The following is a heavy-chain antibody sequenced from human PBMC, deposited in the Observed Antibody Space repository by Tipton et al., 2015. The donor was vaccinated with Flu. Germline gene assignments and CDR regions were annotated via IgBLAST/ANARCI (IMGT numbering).Heavy chain of an antibody. D-gene: IGHD3-22*01. V-gene: IGHV3-53*01. Sequence: GSLRLSCAASGFTVSSNYMSWVRQAPGKGLEWVSVIYSGGSTYYADSVKGRFTISRDNSKNTLYLQINSLRAEDTAVHYCARVTYYYDSSGYYYGMDVWGQGTTVTVSS. J-gene: IGHJ6*02. CDR1: GFTVSSNY. CDR3: ARVTYYYDSSGYYYGMDV. CDR2: IYSGGST.